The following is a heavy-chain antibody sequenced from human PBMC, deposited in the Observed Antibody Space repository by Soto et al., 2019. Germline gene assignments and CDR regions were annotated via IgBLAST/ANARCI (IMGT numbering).Heavy chain of an antibody. J-gene: IGHJ4*02. V-gene: IGHV2-5*02. Sequence: QITLKESGPTLVKPTQTLTLTCSFSGFSLTTSGVGVGWFRQPPGKALEWLALLYWGDDKRYRPSLKSRLTVTNDTSKNSMNLTLNNMELAETATYYCAHSRQVTVTTYYFDSCGQGTLVTVSS. D-gene: IGHD4-17*01. CDR3: AHSRQVTVTTYYFDS. CDR2: LYWGDDK. CDR1: GFSLTTSGVG.